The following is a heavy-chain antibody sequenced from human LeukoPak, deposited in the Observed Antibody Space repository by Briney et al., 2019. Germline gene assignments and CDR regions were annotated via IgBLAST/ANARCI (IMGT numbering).Heavy chain of an antibody. Sequence: SETLSLTCTASGVSISSYYWSWIRQPPGKGLEWIGYIYYSGSTNYNPSLKSRVTISVDTSKNQFSLKLSSVTAADTAVYYCARNYYGLGSYFGYWGQGTLVTVSS. V-gene: IGHV4-59*01. CDR1: GVSISSYY. CDR3: ARNYYGLGSYFGY. J-gene: IGHJ4*02. CDR2: IYYSGST. D-gene: IGHD3-10*01.